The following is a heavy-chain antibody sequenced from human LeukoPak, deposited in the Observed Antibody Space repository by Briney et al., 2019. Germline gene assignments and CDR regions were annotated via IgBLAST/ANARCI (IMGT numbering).Heavy chain of an antibody. V-gene: IGHV3-30-3*01. J-gene: IGHJ4*02. CDR1: GFTFSSYA. CDR3: ARDLGYSYGAQYYFDY. D-gene: IGHD5-18*01. CDR2: IPYDGSNK. Sequence: NPGGSLRLSCAASGFTFSSYAMHWVRQAPGKGLEWVAVIPYDGSNKYYADSVKGRFTISRDNSKNTLYLQMNSLRAEDTAVYYCARDLGYSYGAQYYFDYWGQGTLVTVSS.